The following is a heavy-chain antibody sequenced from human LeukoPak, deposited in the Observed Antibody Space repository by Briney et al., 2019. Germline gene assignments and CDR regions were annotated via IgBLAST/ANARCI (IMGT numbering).Heavy chain of an antibody. D-gene: IGHD6-13*01. Sequence: SETLSLTCTVSGGSISSYYWSWIRQPPGKGLEWIGYIYYSGSTNYNPSPKSRVTISVDTSKNQFSLKLSSVTAADTAVYYCARAIRIAAAGGNNWFDPWGQGTLVTVSS. CDR2: IYYSGST. V-gene: IGHV4-59*12. J-gene: IGHJ5*02. CDR3: ARAIRIAAAGGNNWFDP. CDR1: GGSISSYY.